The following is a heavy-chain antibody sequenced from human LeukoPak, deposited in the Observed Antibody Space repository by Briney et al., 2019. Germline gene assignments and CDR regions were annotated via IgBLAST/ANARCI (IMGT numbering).Heavy chain of an antibody. CDR3: AGGSSWYRGIDY. V-gene: IGHV3-64*01. CDR2: ISTKGGST. J-gene: IGHJ4*02. Sequence: QPGGSLRLSCAASGFTFSSYAMYWVRQAPGKGLEYVSAISTKGGSTYYANSVKGRFTISRDNSKNTLYLQMGSLRAEDMGVYYCAGGSSWYRGIDYWGQGTLVTVSS. D-gene: IGHD6-13*01. CDR1: GFTFSSYA.